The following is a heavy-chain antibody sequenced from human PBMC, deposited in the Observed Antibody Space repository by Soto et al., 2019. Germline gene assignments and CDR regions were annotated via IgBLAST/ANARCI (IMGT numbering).Heavy chain of an antibody. CDR3: ASSPSLWFERRGCCWFDP. Sequence: GGSLRLSCAASGFTFSSYSMNWVRQAPGKGLEWVSTISSSSSYIYYADSVKGRFTISRDNAKNSLYLQMNSLRAEDTAVYYCASSPSLWFERRGCCWFDPWGQGTLVTVSS. V-gene: IGHV3-21*01. CDR2: ISSSSSYI. J-gene: IGHJ5*02. D-gene: IGHD2-21*01. CDR1: GFTFSSYS.